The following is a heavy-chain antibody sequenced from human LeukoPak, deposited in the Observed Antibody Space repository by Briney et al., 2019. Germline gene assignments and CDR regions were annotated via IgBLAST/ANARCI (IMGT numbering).Heavy chain of an antibody. CDR1: GGSISSSSYY. CDR3: ATAVPTRLWFGELHDAFDI. V-gene: IGHV4-39*01. CDR2: IYYSGST. D-gene: IGHD3-10*01. J-gene: IGHJ3*02. Sequence: PSETLSLTCTVSGGSISSSSYYWGWIRQPPGKGLEWIGSIYYSGSTYYNPSLKSRDTISVDTSKNQFSLKLSSVTAADTAVYYCATAVPTRLWFGELHDAFDIWGQGTMVTVSS.